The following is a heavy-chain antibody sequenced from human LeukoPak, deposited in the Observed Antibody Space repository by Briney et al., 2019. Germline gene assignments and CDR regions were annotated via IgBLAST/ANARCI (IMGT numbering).Heavy chain of an antibody. D-gene: IGHD3-10*01. CDR1: GFTFSSYA. J-gene: IGHJ6*02. CDR3: AKDQLLWFGVITHYYYYGMDV. CDR2: FSGSGGST. Sequence: GGSLRLSCAAPGFTFSSYAMSWVRQAPGRGLEWVSPFSGSGGSTYYADSVKGRFTISRDNSKNTLYLQMNSLRAGDTAVYYCAKDQLLWFGVITHYYYYGMDVWGQGTTVTVSS. V-gene: IGHV3-23*01.